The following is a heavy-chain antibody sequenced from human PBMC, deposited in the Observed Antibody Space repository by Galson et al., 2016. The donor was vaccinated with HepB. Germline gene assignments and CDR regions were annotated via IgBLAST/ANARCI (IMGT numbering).Heavy chain of an antibody. CDR3: ARVRGGDWFDY. V-gene: IGHV3-53*01. D-gene: IGHD2-21*02. Sequence: SLRLSCAASGFNVDNSYMSWVRQAPGKGLEWVSSIYSDGKIYYADSVKGRFTISRDNSNNTLYFQLNRLRGEDTAVYYCARVRGGDWFDYWGQGTLVSVSP. CDR1: GFNVDNSY. J-gene: IGHJ4*02. CDR2: IYSDGKI.